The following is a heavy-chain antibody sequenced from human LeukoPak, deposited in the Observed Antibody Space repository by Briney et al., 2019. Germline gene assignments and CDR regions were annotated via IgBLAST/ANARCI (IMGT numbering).Heavy chain of an antibody. CDR2: ISSSSSYI. CDR3: ARDSTGGSPAFDY. Sequence: GGSLRLSCAASGFTFSSYSMNWVRQAPGKGLEWVSSISSSSSYIYYADSVKGRFTISRDNAKNSLYLQMNSLRAEDTAVYYCARDSTGGSPAFDYWGRGTLVIVSS. D-gene: IGHD3-16*01. V-gene: IGHV3-21*01. CDR1: GFTFSSYS. J-gene: IGHJ4*02.